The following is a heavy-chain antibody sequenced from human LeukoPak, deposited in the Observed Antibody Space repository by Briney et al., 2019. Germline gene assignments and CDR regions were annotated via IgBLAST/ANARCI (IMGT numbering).Heavy chain of an antibody. J-gene: IGHJ4*02. CDR1: GYTFTGYY. CDR2: INPNSGGT. Sequence: ASVTVSCKASGYTFTGYYMHWVRQAPGQGLEWMGWINPNSGGTNYAQKFQGWVTMTRDTSISTAYMELSRLRSDDTAVYYCARAVEYYYDSSGYYHFDYWGQGTLVTVSS. CDR3: ARAVEYYYDSSGYYHFDY. D-gene: IGHD3-22*01. V-gene: IGHV1-2*04.